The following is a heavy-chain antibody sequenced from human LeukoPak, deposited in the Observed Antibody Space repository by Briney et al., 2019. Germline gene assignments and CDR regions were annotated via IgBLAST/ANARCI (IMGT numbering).Heavy chain of an antibody. Sequence: QPGGSLRLSCTASGFIFSSSWMSWVRQAPGKGLEWVAYIKQDGSEKYYVDSVRGRFTISRDNADSSLYLQMNSLRDEDTAVYYCAKPISGGLAVTADWFHPWGQGTLVVVSS. J-gene: IGHJ5*01. D-gene: IGHD6-19*01. V-gene: IGHV3-7*01. CDR1: GFIFSSSW. CDR2: IKQDGSEK. CDR3: AKPISGGLAVTADWFHP.